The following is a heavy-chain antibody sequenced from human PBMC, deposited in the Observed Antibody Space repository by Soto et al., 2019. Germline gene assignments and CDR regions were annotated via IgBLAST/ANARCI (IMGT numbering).Heavy chain of an antibody. J-gene: IGHJ5*02. CDR1: GFTFSSYA. V-gene: IGHV3-23*01. Sequence: GGSLRLSCAASGFTFSSYAMSWVRQAPGKGLEWVSAISGSGGSTYYADSVKGRFTISRDNSKNTLYLQMNSLRAEDTAVYYSAKIIVVVVAATHNWFDPWGQGTLVTVSP. D-gene: IGHD2-15*01. CDR3: AKIIVVVVAATHNWFDP. CDR2: ISGSGGST.